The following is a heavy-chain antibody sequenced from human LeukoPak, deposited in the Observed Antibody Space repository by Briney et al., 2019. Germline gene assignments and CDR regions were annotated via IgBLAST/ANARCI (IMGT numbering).Heavy chain of an antibody. CDR1: GFTFSSYA. CDR3: ARIMRAGYYYYGMDV. CDR2: ISYDGSNK. V-gene: IGHV3-30*04. Sequence: GGSLRLSCAASGFTFSSYAMHWVRQAPGKGLEWVAVISYDGSNKYYADSVKGRFTIFRDNSKNTLYLQMNSLRAEDTAVYYCARIMRAGYYYYGMDVWGQGTTVTVSS. J-gene: IGHJ6*02. D-gene: IGHD3-16*01.